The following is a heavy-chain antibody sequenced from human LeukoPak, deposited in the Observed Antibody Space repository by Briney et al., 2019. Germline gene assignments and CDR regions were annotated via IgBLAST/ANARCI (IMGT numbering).Heavy chain of an antibody. V-gene: IGHV3-23*01. CDR1: GFTFTSYA. CDR3: TKDPNGDYIGAFDP. CDR2: ITGGHYAT. D-gene: IGHD4-17*01. Sequence: GGSLRLSCTTSGFTFTSYAMGWVRQAPGKGLEWVSSITGGHYATYNTDSVKGRFTISRDNAKNTLYLQMNSLRADDTAIYYCTKDPNGDYIGAFDPWGQGTLVTVSS. J-gene: IGHJ5*02.